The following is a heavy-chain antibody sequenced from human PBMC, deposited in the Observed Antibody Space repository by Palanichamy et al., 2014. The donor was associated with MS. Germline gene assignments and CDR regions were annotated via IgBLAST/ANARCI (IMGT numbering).Heavy chain of an antibody. CDR1: GYKFPTSW. CDR3: GIDDGVNMIT. J-gene: IGHJ5*02. CDR2: IYPDDSDT. D-gene: IGHD3-16*01. Sequence: EVHLVQSGAEVKKPGESLKISCKGSGYKFPTSWIGWVRQLPGKGLEWMGIIYPDDSDTEYSPSFQGQVTVSADKSISTAYLQWSSLKASDTAMYYCGIDDGVNMITWGQGTLVTVSS. V-gene: IGHV5-51*01.